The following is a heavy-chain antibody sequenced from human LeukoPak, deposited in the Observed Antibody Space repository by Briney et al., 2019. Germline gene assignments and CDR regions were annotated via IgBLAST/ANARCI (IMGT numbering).Heavy chain of an antibody. J-gene: IGHJ5*02. CDR2: IIPIFGTA. V-gene: IGHV1-69*13. CDR3: ARDPGGSTPEWFDP. Sequence: RASVNVSCKASGGTFSSYAISWVRQAPGQGLEWMGGIIPIFGTANYAQKFQGRVTITADESTSTAYMELSSLRSEDTAVYYCARDPGGSTPEWFDPWGQGTLVTVSS. CDR1: GGTFSSYA.